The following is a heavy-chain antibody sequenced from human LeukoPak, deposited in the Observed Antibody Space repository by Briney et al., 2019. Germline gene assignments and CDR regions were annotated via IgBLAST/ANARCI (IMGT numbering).Heavy chain of an antibody. Sequence: GGSLRLSCAASGFPFSTYGMHWVRQTPGKGLEWVAVISYDGSNKYYTDSVKGRFTISRDNAKNSVFLQMNSLRAEDTAVYYCAAVDYWGQGTLVTVSS. J-gene: IGHJ4*02. CDR1: GFPFSTYG. CDR2: ISYDGSNK. V-gene: IGHV3-30*03. CDR3: AAVDY.